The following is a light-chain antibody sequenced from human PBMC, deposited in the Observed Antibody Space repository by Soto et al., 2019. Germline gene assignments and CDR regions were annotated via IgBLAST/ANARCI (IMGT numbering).Light chain of an antibody. V-gene: IGLV2-8*01. CDR2: EVS. CDR3: NSYAGSNNWV. CDR1: SSDVGGYNS. Sequence: QSALTQPASVSGSPGQSITISCTGTSSDVGGYNSVSWYQLHPGKAPKLMIYEVSQRPSGVPDRFSGPKSGNTSSLTVSGLQAEDEADYYCNSYAGSNNWVFGGGTKLTVL. J-gene: IGLJ3*02.